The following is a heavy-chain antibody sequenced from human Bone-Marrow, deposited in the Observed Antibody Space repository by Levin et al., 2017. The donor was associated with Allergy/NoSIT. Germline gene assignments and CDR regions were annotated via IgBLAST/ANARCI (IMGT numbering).Heavy chain of an antibody. CDR2: TYSGGAT. V-gene: IGHV3-53*01. D-gene: IGHD3-9*01. J-gene: IGHJ4*02. CDR1: GFVVTSNH. CDR3: ARDNYDTPGELDF. Sequence: GGSLRLSCAASGFVVTSNHMSWVRQAPGKGLEWLSVTYSGGATYYRDSVKGRFTISRDNFKNTLYLQMNSLRAEDTAIYYCARDNYDTPGELDFWGQGTLVTVS.